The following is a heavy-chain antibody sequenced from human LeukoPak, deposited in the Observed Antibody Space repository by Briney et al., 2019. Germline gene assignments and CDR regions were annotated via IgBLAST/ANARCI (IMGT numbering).Heavy chain of an antibody. Sequence: GGSLRLSCAASGFTFSSYAMSWVRQAPGKGLERVSAISGSGVSTYYADSVKGRFTISRDNSKNTLYLQMNSLRAEDTAIYFCAKDWNDVGSDAFHIWGQGTMVTVSS. J-gene: IGHJ3*02. V-gene: IGHV3-23*01. CDR1: GFTFSSYA. D-gene: IGHD1-1*01. CDR2: ISGSGVST. CDR3: AKDWNDVGSDAFHI.